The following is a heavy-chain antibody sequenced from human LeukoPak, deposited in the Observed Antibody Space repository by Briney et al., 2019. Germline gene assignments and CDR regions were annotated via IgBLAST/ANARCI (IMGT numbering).Heavy chain of an antibody. CDR3: ARGPEVGLNWFDP. CDR1: GGSFSGYY. J-gene: IGHJ5*02. Sequence: SETLSLTCAVYGGSFSGYYWSWIRQPPGKGLEWIGEINHSGSTKYNPSLKSLVTMSVDNSKNQFSLELTSVTAADTAVYYWARGPEVGLNWFDPSGHGTLVTVSS. CDR2: INHSGST. V-gene: IGHV4-34*01. D-gene: IGHD1-26*01.